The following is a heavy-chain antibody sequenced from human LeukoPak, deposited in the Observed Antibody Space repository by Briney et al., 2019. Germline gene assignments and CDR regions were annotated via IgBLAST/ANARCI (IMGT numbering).Heavy chain of an antibody. CDR3: ARSIAAAGRFDY. CDR1: GGSISSYN. V-gene: IGHV4-59*01. J-gene: IGHJ4*02. CDR2: IYYSGST. Sequence: PSETLSLTWTVSGGSISSYNWSWIRQPPGKGLEWIGYIYYSGSTNYNPSLKSRVTISVDTSKNQFSLKLSSVTAADTAVYYCARSIAAAGRFDYWGQGTLVTVSS. D-gene: IGHD6-25*01.